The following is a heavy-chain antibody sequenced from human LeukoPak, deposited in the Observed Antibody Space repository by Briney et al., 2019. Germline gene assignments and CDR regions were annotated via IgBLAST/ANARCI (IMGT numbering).Heavy chain of an antibody. Sequence: GGSLRLSCTASGFTFDDYAMYWVRQAPGKGLVWVSRMNSDGSTTNYADSVKGRFTISRDNSKNTLYLQMNSLRAEDTAVYYCVRALMGTSDHWGQGSLVTVSS. CDR1: GFTFDDYA. CDR3: VRALMGTSDH. CDR2: MNSDGSTT. V-gene: IGHV3-74*01. D-gene: IGHD7-27*01. J-gene: IGHJ4*02.